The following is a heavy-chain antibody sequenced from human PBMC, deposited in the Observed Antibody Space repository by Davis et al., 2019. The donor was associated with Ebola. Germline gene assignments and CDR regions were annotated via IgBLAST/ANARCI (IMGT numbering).Heavy chain of an antibody. CDR3: AREGKYRDESRTFDY. Sequence: PGGSLRLSCATSGLTFSGYAMHWVRQAPGKGLEWLANIKQDGSEAYYMDSVKGRFTISRDNSKNTLYLQMNSLRAEDTAVYYCAREGKYRDESRTFDYWGQGTLVTVSS. V-gene: IGHV3-7*01. CDR1: GLTFSGYA. CDR2: IKQDGSEA. D-gene: IGHD2-2*01. J-gene: IGHJ4*02.